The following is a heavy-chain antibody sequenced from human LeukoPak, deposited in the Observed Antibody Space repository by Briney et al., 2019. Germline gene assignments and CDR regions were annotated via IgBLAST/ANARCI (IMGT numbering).Heavy chain of an antibody. Sequence: ASVKVSCKASGYTVTGNYLHWVRQAPGQGLKWMGWINPNSGGTKHGQKFQGRVSMTRDTSISTAYLELSSLRSDDTAVYYCARGRSVTTSSPFDYWGQGTLVTVSS. CDR2: INPNSGGT. D-gene: IGHD4-17*01. CDR1: GYTVTGNY. CDR3: ARGRSVTTSSPFDY. V-gene: IGHV1-2*02. J-gene: IGHJ4*02.